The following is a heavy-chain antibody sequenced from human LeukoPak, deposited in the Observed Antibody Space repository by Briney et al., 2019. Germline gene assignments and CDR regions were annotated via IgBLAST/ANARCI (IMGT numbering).Heavy chain of an antibody. Sequence: PSETLSLTCTVSGGSISSYYWSWIRQPPGKGLEWIGYIYYSGSTNYNPSLKSRVTISVDTSKNQFSLKLSSVTAADTAVYYCARRIAVAGTGRGYYYYGMDVWGQGTTVTVSS. CDR3: ARRIAVAGTGRGYYYYGMDV. J-gene: IGHJ6*02. D-gene: IGHD6-19*01. CDR2: IYYSGST. V-gene: IGHV4-59*08. CDR1: GGSISSYY.